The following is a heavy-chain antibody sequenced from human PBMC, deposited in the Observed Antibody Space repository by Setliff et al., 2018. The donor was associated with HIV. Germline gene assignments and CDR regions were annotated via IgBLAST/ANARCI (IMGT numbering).Heavy chain of an antibody. CDR2: IYTSGST. J-gene: IGHJ5*02. D-gene: IGHD6-13*01. Sequence: PSETLSLTCTVSGGSISSGSYYWNWIRQPAGKGLEWIGRIYTSGSTNYNPSLKSRVTISVDTSKNQFSLKLSSVTAADTAVYYCARAAGYSSQLSNFDPWGQGTLVTVSS. CDR3: ARAAGYSSQLSNFDP. V-gene: IGHV4-61*02. CDR1: GGSISSGSYY.